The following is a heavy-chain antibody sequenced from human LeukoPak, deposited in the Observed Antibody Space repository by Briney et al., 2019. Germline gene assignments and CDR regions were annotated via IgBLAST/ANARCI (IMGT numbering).Heavy chain of an antibody. CDR1: GTSVSSVY. D-gene: IGHD1-14*01. J-gene: IGHJ4*02. Sequence: SGPLSLPCNVSGTSVSSVYWSWIRQPPGKGLEWIGYIYYNGYTDYNPSLKSRVTISVDTSKNQLSLHMSSVTASDSAIYYCARHRRNLNEDRFREGEPNFDYWGQGTLVTVSS. CDR3: ARHRRNLNEDRFREGEPNFDY. V-gene: IGHV4-59*08. CDR2: IYYNGYT.